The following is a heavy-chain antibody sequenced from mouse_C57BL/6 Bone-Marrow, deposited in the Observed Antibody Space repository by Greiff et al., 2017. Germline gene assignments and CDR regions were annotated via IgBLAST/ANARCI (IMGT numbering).Heavy chain of an antibody. CDR1: GYAFSSYW. V-gene: IGHV1-80*01. J-gene: IGHJ4*01. CDR3: ARVPLYYGSSYDYAMDY. CDR2: IYPGDGDT. D-gene: IGHD1-1*01. Sequence: VQLQQSGAELVKPGASVKISCKASGYAFSSYWMNWVKQRPGTGLEWIGQIYPGDGDTNYNGKFKGKATLTADKSSSTAYMQLSSLTSEDSAVYFCARVPLYYGSSYDYAMDYWGQGTSVTVSS.